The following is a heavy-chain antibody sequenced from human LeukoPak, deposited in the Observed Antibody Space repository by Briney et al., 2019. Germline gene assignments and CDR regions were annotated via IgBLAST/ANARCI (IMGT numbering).Heavy chain of an antibody. V-gene: IGHV1-2*02. D-gene: IGHD3-3*01. CDR2: INPNSGGT. CDR1: GYTFTGYC. CDR3: ARVFGSYFDY. Sequence: ASVKVSCKASGYTFTGYCMHWVRQVPGQGLEWMGWINPNSGGTNYAQKFQGRVTMTRDTSISTAYMELSRLRSDDTAVYYCARVFGSYFDYWGQGTLVTVSS. J-gene: IGHJ4*02.